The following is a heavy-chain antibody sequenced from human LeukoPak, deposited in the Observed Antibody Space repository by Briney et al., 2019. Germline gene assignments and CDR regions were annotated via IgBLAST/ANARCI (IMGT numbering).Heavy chain of an antibody. Sequence: SETLSLTCTVSGGSISSYYWSWLRQPPGKGLEWIGYIYYSGSTNYNPSLRSRVTISVDTSKNQFSLKLSSVTAADTAVYYCARGCPHGYSYGPYFDCWGQGTLVTVSS. CDR3: ARGCPHGYSYGPYFDC. CDR2: IYYSGST. V-gene: IGHV4-59*01. D-gene: IGHD5-18*01. CDR1: GGSISSYY. J-gene: IGHJ4*02.